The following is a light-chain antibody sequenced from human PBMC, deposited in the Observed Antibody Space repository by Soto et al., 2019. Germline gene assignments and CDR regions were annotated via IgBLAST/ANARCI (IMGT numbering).Light chain of an antibody. CDR1: SSDVGAYNY. CDR2: EVN. V-gene: IGLV2-8*01. CDR3: SSYVGNNNLV. Sequence: QFALTQAPSESGSPGQSVTISCTGTSSDVGAYNYVSWYQQHPGKVPKLMIYEVNKRPSGVPDRFSGSKSGNTASLTVSGLQAGDEADYYCSSYVGNNNLVFGGGTKLTVL. J-gene: IGLJ2*01.